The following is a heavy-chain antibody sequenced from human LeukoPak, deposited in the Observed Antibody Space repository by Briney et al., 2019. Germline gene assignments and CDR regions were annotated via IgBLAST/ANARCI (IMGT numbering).Heavy chain of an antibody. Sequence: SVKVSCKASGGTFSSYAISWVRQAPGQGLEWMGGIIPIFGTANYAQKFQGRVTMTRDMSTSTVYMELSSLRSEDTAVYYCARSDHFEVSAKRDWYFDLWGRGTLVTVSS. V-gene: IGHV1-69*05. J-gene: IGHJ2*01. D-gene: IGHD2-15*01. CDR3: ARSDHFEVSAKRDWYFDL. CDR1: GGTFSSYA. CDR2: IIPIFGTA.